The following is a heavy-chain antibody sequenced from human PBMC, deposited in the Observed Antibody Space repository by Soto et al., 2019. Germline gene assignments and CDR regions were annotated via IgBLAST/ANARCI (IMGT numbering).Heavy chain of an antibody. J-gene: IGHJ4*02. CDR2: ISAYNGNT. Sequence: QVQLVQSGAEVKKPGASVKVSCKASGYTFTSYGISWVRQAPGQGLEWMGWISAYNGNTNYAQKLQGRVTMTTDTSTSTGYMELRSLRSDDTAVYYCAREHYDYVWGSYRYPFGYWGQGTLVTVSS. CDR3: AREHYDYVWGSYRYPFGY. V-gene: IGHV1-18*01. CDR1: GYTFTSYG. D-gene: IGHD3-16*02.